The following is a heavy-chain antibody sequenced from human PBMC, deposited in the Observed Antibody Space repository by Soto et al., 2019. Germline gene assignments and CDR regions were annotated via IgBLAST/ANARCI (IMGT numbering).Heavy chain of an antibody. CDR2: ISASGGST. CDR1: GFPFSVYA. J-gene: IGHJ5*02. Sequence: HPGGSLRLSCAASGFPFSVYAMSWVRHSPGRGLEWVSAISASGGSTFYADSVKGRFNISRDNSKNTLYLQMNSLRAEDTALYYCVGAGSGTFIHHNWFDPWGQGT. D-gene: IGHD3-10*01. V-gene: IGHV3-23*01. CDR3: VGAGSGTFIHHNWFDP.